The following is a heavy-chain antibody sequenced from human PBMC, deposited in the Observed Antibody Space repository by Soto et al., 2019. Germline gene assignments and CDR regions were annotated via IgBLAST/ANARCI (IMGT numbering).Heavy chain of an antibody. J-gene: IGHJ5*02. CDR3: ARSSKFSAFWFDP. D-gene: IGHD3-10*01. CDR1: GFTFSSYW. V-gene: IGHV3-7*03. CDR2: IKQDGSEK. Sequence: GGSLRLSCAASGFTFSSYWMSWVRQAPGKGLEWVANIKQDGSEKYYVDSVKGRFTISRDNAKNSLYLQMNSLRAEDTAVYYCARSSKFSAFWFDPWGQGTLVTVSS.